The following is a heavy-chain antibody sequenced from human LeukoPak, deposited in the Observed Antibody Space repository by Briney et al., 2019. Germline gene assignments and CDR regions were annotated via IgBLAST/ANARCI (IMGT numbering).Heavy chain of an antibody. J-gene: IGHJ6*02. D-gene: IGHD6-19*01. Sequence: GGSLRLSCAVSGFTFSDFWMQWVRQAPGKGLEWVANIKQDGSEKYYVDSVKGRFTISRDNAKNSLYLQMNSLRAEDTAVYYCARVGGWAYYYYGMDVWGQGTTVTVSS. CDR1: GFTFSDFW. CDR3: ARVGGWAYYYYGMDV. CDR2: IKQDGSEK. V-gene: IGHV3-7*03.